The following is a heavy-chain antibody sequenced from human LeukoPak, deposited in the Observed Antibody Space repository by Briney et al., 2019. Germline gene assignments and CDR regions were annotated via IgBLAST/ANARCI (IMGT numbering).Heavy chain of an antibody. J-gene: IGHJ4*02. CDR2: IYYSGST. D-gene: IGHD2-2*01. Sequence: PSETLSLTCTVSGGSISSGGYYWSWIRQHPGKGLEWIGYIYYSGSTNYNPSLKSRVTISVDTSKNQFSLKLSSVTAADTAVYYCARDSTGAMDLWGQGTLVTVSS. CDR3: ARDSTGAMDL. CDR1: GGSISSGGYY. V-gene: IGHV4-31*03.